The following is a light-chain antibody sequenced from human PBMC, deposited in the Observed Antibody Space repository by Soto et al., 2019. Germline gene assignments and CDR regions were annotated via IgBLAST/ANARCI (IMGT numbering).Light chain of an antibody. CDR3: QHYGGLWT. CDR2: DAS. Sequence: IPMTQSPSTLSASLGYRFTINFRSSQSITNRLAWYQQKPGKAPKVLIYDASSLESGVPSRFSGSGSGTEFILTISSLQPDDFATYWCQHYGGLWTFGQGTKVDIK. CDR1: QSITNR. J-gene: IGKJ1*01. V-gene: IGKV1-5*01.